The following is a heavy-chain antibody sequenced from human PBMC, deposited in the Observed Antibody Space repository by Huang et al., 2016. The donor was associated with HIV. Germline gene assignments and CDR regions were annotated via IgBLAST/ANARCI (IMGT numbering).Heavy chain of an antibody. CDR1: GYDFGSYG. D-gene: IGHD4-4*01. CDR2: SGRDSRDT. CDR3: ARDPYYSNRWKRNDASFL. Sequence: QVQLVQSGGEVMQPGASVRVSCKASGYDFGSYGMSWVRQAPGQGLEWVGWSGRDSRDTSSAQKLQGRVTMTTDTSTTTTYMELRSLRSDDTAMYYCARDPYYSNRWKRNDASFLWGQGTMITVSS. J-gene: IGHJ3*01. V-gene: IGHV1-18*01.